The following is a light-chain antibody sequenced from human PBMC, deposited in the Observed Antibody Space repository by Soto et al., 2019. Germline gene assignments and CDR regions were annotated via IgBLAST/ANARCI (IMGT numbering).Light chain of an antibody. CDR3: QQLNGYVALT. CDR1: QGISTY. V-gene: IGKV1-9*01. CDR2: DAS. Sequence: DIQLTQSPSFLSASVGDRVTITCRASQGISTYLASYQQKPGKAPKLLIYDASTLQSGVPSRFSGSGSGTEFTLTISSLQPEDLATYYCQQLNGYVALTFGGGTKVELK. J-gene: IGKJ4*01.